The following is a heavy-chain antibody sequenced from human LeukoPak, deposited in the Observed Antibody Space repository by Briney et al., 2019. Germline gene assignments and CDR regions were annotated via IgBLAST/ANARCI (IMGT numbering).Heavy chain of an antibody. CDR2: IVVGSGNT. Sequence: ASVKVSCKASGSTFTSSAMQWVRQARGQRLEWIGWIVVGSGNTNYAQKFQERVTITRDMSTSRAYMELSSLRSEDTAVYYCAAVQVGANYYFDYWGQGTLVTVSS. D-gene: IGHD1-26*01. J-gene: IGHJ4*02. CDR3: AAVQVGANYYFDY. V-gene: IGHV1-58*02. CDR1: GSTFTSSA.